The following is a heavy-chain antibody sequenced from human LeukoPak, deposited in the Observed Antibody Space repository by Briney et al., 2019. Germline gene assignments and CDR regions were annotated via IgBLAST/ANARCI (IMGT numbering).Heavy chain of an antibody. CDR3: TRDYSWLDYGSSGYYGVDY. J-gene: IGHJ4*02. V-gene: IGHV3-49*04. D-gene: IGHD3-22*01. CDR2: IRSKAYGRTT. CDR1: GFTFGDYA. Sequence: GGSLRLSCTASGFTFGDYAMSWVRQAPGKGLEWVGFIRSKAYGRTTEYAASVKGRFTISRDDSKSIAYLQMNSLKTEDTAVYYCTRDYSWLDYGSSGYYGVDYWGQGTLVTVSS.